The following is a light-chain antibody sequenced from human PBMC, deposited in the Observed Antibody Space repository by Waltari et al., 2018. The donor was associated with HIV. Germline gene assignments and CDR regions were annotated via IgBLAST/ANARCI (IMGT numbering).Light chain of an antibody. CDR2: EVS. J-gene: IGLJ2*01. V-gene: IGLV2-23*02. CDR3: CSYAGSSTFVV. Sequence: QSALTQPASVSGSPGQSIPISCTGTSRDVGSYSLFSWYQQHPGKAPKLMIYEVSKRPSGVSNRFSGSKSGNTASLTISGLQAEDEADYYCCSYAGSSTFVVFGGGTKLTVL. CDR1: SRDVGSYSL.